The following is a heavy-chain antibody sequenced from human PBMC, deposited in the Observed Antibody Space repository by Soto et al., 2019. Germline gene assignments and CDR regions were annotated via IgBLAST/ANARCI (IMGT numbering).Heavy chain of an antibody. CDR2: INPATGAA. V-gene: IGHV1-2*02. CDR3: ARGGGVGVAGSAAFDM. CDR1: GYPVTAYY. D-gene: IGHD3-3*01. Sequence: QLHLVQSGAVVKKPGASVTVSCSASGYPVTAYYMHWVRQAPGRGLEWMGGINPATGAAMYTQTFQGRVTLTRDTSTSTVFMELSGLTSEDTAVFYFARGGGVGVAGSAAFDMWGQGTLVTVSS. J-gene: IGHJ3*02.